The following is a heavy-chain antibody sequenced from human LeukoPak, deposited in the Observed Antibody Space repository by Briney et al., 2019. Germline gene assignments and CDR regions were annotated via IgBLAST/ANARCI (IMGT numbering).Heavy chain of an antibody. CDR2: INPNSGGT. V-gene: IGHV1-2*02. CDR3: ARGARPSSSWYDLDY. D-gene: IGHD6-13*01. Sequence: ASVKVSCKASGYTFTGYYMHWARQAPGQGLEWMGWINPNSGGTNYAQKFQGRVTMTRDTSISTAYMELSRLRSDDTAVYYCARGARPSSSWYDLDYWGQGTLVTVSS. J-gene: IGHJ4*02. CDR1: GYTFTGYY.